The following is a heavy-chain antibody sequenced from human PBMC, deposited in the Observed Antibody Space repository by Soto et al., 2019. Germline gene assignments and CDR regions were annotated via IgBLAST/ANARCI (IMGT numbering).Heavy chain of an antibody. J-gene: IGHJ5*02. CDR2: ISSSGYSA. V-gene: IGHV3-23*01. Sequence: GGSLRLSCAASGFTFGSYAMIWVRQAPGKGLVWVSTISSSGYSAYYADSVKGRFTVSRDNSMNTLYMQMNSLRAEDTAVYYCAKSDTALSYGFDPWGQGTVVTVSS. D-gene: IGHD5-18*01. CDR1: GFTFGSYA. CDR3: AKSDTALSYGFDP.